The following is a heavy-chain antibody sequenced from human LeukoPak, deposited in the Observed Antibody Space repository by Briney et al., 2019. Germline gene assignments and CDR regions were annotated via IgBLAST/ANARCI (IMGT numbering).Heavy chain of an antibody. V-gene: IGHV1-8*01. CDR2: MNPNSGNT. D-gene: IGHD2-8*01. J-gene: IGHJ4*02. CDR3: IKSVRNGHFDY. Sequence: ASVKVSCKTSGYTFNNYDINWVRQASGQGLEWMGWMNPNSGNTGYAQTFQGRVTMTRSTSISTAYMELSTLRFEDTAVYYCIKSVRNGHFDYWGQGTLVTVSS. CDR1: GYTFNNYD.